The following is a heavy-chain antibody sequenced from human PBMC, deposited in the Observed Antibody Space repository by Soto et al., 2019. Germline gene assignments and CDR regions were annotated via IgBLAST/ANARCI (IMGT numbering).Heavy chain of an antibody. D-gene: IGHD6-19*01. CDR1: GYTFTSYA. Sequence: QVQLVQSGAEVKKPGASVKVSCKASGYTFTSYAIHWVRQAPGQRLEWMGWINAGNGNTKYSQKFQDRVTITRDTSASTAYMELRSLSSEDTAVYYCARDLGGWPDYWGQGTLVTVSS. CDR3: ARDLGGWPDY. CDR2: INAGNGNT. J-gene: IGHJ4*02. V-gene: IGHV1-3*01.